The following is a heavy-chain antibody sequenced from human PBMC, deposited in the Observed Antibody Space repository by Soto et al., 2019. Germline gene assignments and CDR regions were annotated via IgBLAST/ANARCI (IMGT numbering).Heavy chain of an antibody. CDR2: VDGSGGDT. Sequence: GGSLSLSCAASGFPFSSHSMGWLRQAPGAGPEWVAFVDGSGGDTSYADSVKGRFTISRDNSDNSLFLHMNNLRAEDTGRYFCAKEIFAAAYAATSAFDLWGQGTLVTVSS. D-gene: IGHD2-8*01. V-gene: IGHV3-23*01. J-gene: IGHJ4*02. CDR3: AKEIFAAAYAATSAFDL. CDR1: GFPFSSHS.